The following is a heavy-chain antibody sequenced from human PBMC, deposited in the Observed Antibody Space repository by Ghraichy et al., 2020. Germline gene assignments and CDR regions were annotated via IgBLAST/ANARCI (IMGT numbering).Heavy chain of an antibody. CDR3: AFGLRGKVGATYSLLFDY. D-gene: IGHD1-26*01. CDR2: INPNSGGT. CDR1: GYTFTGYY. V-gene: IGHV1-2*02. J-gene: IGHJ4*02. Sequence: ASVKVSCKASGYTFTGYYMHWVRQAPGQGLEWMGWINPNSGGTNYAQKFQGRVTMTRDTSISTAYMELSRLRSDDTAVYYCAFGLRGKVGATYSLLFDYWGQGTLVTVSS.